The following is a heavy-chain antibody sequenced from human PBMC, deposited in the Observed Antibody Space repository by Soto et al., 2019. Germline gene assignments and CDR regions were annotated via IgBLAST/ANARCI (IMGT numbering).Heavy chain of an antibody. V-gene: IGHV4-30-4*01. CDR1: VGSIISGDYY. J-gene: IGHJ4*02. Sequence: PTKALSLTCTVSVGSIISGDYYWSWIRQPPGKGLEWIGYIYYSGSTYYNPSLKSRVTISVDTSKNQFSLKLSSVTAADTAVYYCARDPIAAAGPFDYWGQGTLVTVS. CDR2: IYYSGST. D-gene: IGHD6-13*01. CDR3: ARDPIAAAGPFDY.